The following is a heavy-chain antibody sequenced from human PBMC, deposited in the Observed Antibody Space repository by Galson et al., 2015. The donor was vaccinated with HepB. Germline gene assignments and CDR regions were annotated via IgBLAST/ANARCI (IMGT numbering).Heavy chain of an antibody. CDR2: ISSSGSTI. J-gene: IGHJ4*02. CDR1: GFTFSDYY. Sequence: SLRLSCAASGFTFSDYYMSWIRRAPGKGLEWVSYISSSGSTIYYADSVKGRFTISRDNAKNSLYLQMNSLRAEDTAVYYCAGVAPYSGTYYDYWGQGTLVTVSS. V-gene: IGHV3-11*01. D-gene: IGHD1-26*01. CDR3: AGVAPYSGTYYDY.